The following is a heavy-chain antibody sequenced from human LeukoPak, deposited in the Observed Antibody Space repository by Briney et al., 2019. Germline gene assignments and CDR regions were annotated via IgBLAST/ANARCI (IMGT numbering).Heavy chain of an antibody. J-gene: IGHJ6*02. V-gene: IGHV1-69*13. CDR3: ATGTIFGVVISYYGMDV. CDR2: IIPIFGTA. Sequence: SVKVSCKASGGTFSSYAISWVRQAPGQGLEWMGGIIPIFGTANYAQKFQGRVTITADGSTSTAYMELSSLRSEDTAVYYCATGTIFGVVISYYGMDVWGQGTTVTVSS. D-gene: IGHD3-3*01. CDR1: GGTFSSYA.